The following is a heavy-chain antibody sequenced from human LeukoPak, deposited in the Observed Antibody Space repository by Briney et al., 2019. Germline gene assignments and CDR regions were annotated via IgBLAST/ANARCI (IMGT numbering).Heavy chain of an antibody. J-gene: IGHJ4*02. CDR3: ASLKVGATKGGFDY. V-gene: IGHV4-4*07. Sequence: SETLSLTCTVSGGSISSYYWSWIRQPAGKGLEWIGRIYTSGSTNYNPSLKSRVTMSVDTSKNQFSLKLSSVTAADTAVYYCASLKVGATKGGFDYWGQGTLVTVSS. D-gene: IGHD1-26*01. CDR2: IYTSGST. CDR1: GGSISSYY.